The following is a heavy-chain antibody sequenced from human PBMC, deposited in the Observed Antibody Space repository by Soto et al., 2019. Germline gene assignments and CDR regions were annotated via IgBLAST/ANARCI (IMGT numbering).Heavy chain of an antibody. CDR1: GGTFSSYA. CDR2: IIPIFGTA. V-gene: IGHV1-69*13. J-gene: IGHJ4*02. Sequence: SVKVSCKASGGTFSSYAISWVRQAPGQGLEWMGGIIPIFGTANYAQKFQGRVTITADESTSTAYMELSSLRSEDAAVYYCARDQGGGSCYDYWGQGTLVTVSS. CDR3: ARDQGGGSCYDY. D-gene: IGHD2-15*01.